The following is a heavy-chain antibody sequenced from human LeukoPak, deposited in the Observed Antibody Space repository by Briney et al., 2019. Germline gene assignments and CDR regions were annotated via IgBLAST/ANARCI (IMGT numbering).Heavy chain of an antibody. CDR1: GFTFSSYV. Sequence: GGSLRLSCAASGFTFSSYVMSWVRQAPGKGLEWVSAIRGSGGNTYYADSVKGRFSISRDDSRNTVYLQMNSLRPDDTAVYYCAKESPYYSDRDYYFDYWGQGTLVTVSS. CDR2: IRGSGGNT. CDR3: AKESPYYSDRDYYFDY. J-gene: IGHJ4*02. V-gene: IGHV3-23*01. D-gene: IGHD3-10*01.